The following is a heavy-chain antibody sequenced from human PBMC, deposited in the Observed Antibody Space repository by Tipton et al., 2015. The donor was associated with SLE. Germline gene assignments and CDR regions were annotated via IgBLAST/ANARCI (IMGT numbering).Heavy chain of an antibody. CDR1: GYTFANFW. CDR2: IYQADSDT. V-gene: IGHV5-51*01. Sequence: VQLVQSGAEVRKPGESLKISCTVSGYTFANFWISWVRQTPEKGLEWMGFIYQADSDTKYSPSFEGQVTISADKSTNTAYVQWNSLKTSDSAMYYCARDQASLGLDFWGQGTLVTVSS. CDR3: ARDQASLGLDF. J-gene: IGHJ4*02.